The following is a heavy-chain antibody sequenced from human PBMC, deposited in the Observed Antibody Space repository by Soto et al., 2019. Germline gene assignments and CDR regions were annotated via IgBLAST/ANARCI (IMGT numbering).Heavy chain of an antibody. Sequence: SVKVSCKASGGTFSSYAISWVRQAPGQGLEWMGGIIPIFGTANYAQKFQGRVTITADESTSTAYMELSSLRSEDTAVYYCASPPTGYSSGWYGMDYWGPGTLVIVSS. D-gene: IGHD6-19*01. J-gene: IGHJ4*02. CDR1: GGTFSSYA. V-gene: IGHV1-69*13. CDR3: ASPPTGYSSGWYGMDY. CDR2: IIPIFGTA.